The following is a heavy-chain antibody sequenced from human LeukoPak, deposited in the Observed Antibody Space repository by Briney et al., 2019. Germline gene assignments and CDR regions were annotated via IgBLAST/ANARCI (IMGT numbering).Heavy chain of an antibody. CDR2: IKQDGSEK. Sequence: GGSLRLSCAASGFTFGSYWMSWVRQAPGKGLEWVANIKQDGSEKYYVDSVKGRFTISRDNAKNSLYLQMNSLRAEDTAVYYCARGVRHCSSTSCYCVPNYWGQGTLVTVSS. D-gene: IGHD2-2*01. J-gene: IGHJ4*02. CDR1: GFTFGSYW. CDR3: ARGVRHCSSTSCYCVPNY. V-gene: IGHV3-7*01.